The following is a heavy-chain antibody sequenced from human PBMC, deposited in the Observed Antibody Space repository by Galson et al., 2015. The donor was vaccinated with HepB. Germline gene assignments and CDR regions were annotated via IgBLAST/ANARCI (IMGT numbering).Heavy chain of an antibody. CDR3: ARDRRGRIAAAGTTKGGIDY. CDR1: GYTFTSYY. CDR2: INPSGGST. V-gene: IGHV1-46*03. Sequence: SVKVSCKASGYTFTSYYMHWVRQAPGQGLEWMGIINPSGGSTSYAQKFQGRVTMTRDTSTSTVYMELSSLRSEDTAVYYCARDRRGRIAAAGTTKGGIDYWGQGTLVTVSS. D-gene: IGHD6-13*01. J-gene: IGHJ4*02.